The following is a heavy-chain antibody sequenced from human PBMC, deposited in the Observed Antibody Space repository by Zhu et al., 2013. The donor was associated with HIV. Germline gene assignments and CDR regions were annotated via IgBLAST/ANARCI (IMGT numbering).Heavy chain of an antibody. D-gene: IGHD3-22*01. V-gene: IGHV1-18*01. CDR1: GYTFPTYG. Sequence: QVQLVQSGAEVKKPGASVKVSCKASGYTFPTYGITWVRQAPGQGLEWMGWISIYDGNTNYAQKVQGRVTMSTDTSTSTAYMELRSLRSDDTAMYYCARSASGYYYVNAFDIWGQGTSGHRLF. CDR2: ISIYDGNT. CDR3: ARSASGYYYVNAFDI. J-gene: IGHJ3*02.